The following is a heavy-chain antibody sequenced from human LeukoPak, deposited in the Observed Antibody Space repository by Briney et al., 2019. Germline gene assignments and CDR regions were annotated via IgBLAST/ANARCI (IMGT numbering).Heavy chain of an antibody. V-gene: IGHV1-69*01. Sequence: SVKVSCKASEGTFSTYALSWGRQAPGQGLEWMGGIIPILGTAKYPQRFQGRVTITADEITSTAYMELSSLTSEDTAVYYCASNTKYYESRGHYVFDFWGQGTLVSVSS. J-gene: IGHJ4*02. D-gene: IGHD3-22*01. CDR1: EGTFSTYA. CDR3: ASNTKYYESRGHYVFDF. CDR2: IIPILGTA.